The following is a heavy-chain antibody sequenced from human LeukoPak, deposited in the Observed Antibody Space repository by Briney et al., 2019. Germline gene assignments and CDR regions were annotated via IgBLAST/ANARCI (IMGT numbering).Heavy chain of an antibody. CDR1: GFTFSSFG. CDR3: AKDKEGNCGGDCYSAYFDY. D-gene: IGHD2-21*01. CDR2: ISYDGSIK. J-gene: IGHJ4*02. V-gene: IGHV3-30*02. Sequence: GGSLRLSCAASGFTFSSFGMHWVRQAPGKGLEWVAFISYDGSIKYYADSVKGRFTISRDNSKNTLYLQMNSLRAEDTAVYYCAKDKEGNCGGDCYSAYFDYWGQGTLVTVSS.